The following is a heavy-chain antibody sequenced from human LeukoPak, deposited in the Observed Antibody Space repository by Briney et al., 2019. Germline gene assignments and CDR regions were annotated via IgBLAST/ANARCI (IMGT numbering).Heavy chain of an antibody. D-gene: IGHD1-26*01. Sequence: GGSLRLSCAASGFTFSSYGMHWVRQAPGKGLEWVAFIRYDGSNKYYADSVKGRFTISRDNSKNTLYLQMNSLRAEDTAVYYCAKDGRTVGGLGYYFDYWGQGTLVTVSS. CDR3: AKDGRTVGGLGYYFDY. V-gene: IGHV3-30*02. J-gene: IGHJ4*02. CDR1: GFTFSSYG. CDR2: IRYDGSNK.